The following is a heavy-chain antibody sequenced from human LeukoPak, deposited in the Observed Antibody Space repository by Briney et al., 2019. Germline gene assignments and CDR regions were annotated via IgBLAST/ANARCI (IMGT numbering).Heavy chain of an antibody. J-gene: IGHJ3*02. Sequence: PSETLSLTCTVSGGSISSYYWSWIRQPPGKGLEWIGYIYYSGSTNYKPSLKSRVTISVDTSKNQFSLKLSSVTAADTAVYYCARDLMENYYDIWGQGTMVTVSS. CDR1: GGSISSYY. V-gene: IGHV4-59*01. D-gene: IGHD3-10*01. CDR2: IYYSGST. CDR3: ARDLMENYYDI.